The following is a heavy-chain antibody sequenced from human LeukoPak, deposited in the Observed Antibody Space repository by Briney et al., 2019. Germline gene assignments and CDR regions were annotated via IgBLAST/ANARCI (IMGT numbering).Heavy chain of an antibody. CDR3: AVLPGIAVAVIDY. J-gene: IGHJ4*02. CDR2: ISGSGGST. Sequence: GGSLRLSCAASGFTFSSYSMNWVRQAPGKGLEWVSAISGSGGSTYYADSVKGRFTISRDNSKNTLYLQMNSLRAEDTAVHYCAVLPGIAVAVIDYWGQGTLVTVSS. V-gene: IGHV3-23*01. CDR1: GFTFSSYS. D-gene: IGHD6-19*01.